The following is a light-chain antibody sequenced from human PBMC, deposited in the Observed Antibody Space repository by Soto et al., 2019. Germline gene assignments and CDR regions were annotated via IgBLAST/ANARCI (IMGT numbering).Light chain of an antibody. CDR2: EVS. CDR3: MESLRLPYT. Sequence: DIVLTQTPLSLSVSPGQPASISCKSSQSLLHRDGKTYLYWYPQKPGQPPRLLMYEVSNRFSGVAERFSGSGSGTDFTLKISRVETDDVGIYYCMESLRLPYTFGQGTKLEIK. CDR1: QSLLHRDGKTY. J-gene: IGKJ2*01. V-gene: IGKV2D-29*01.